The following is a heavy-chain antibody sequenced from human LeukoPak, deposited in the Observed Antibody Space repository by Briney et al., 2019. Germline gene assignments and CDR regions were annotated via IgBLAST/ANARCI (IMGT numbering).Heavy chain of an antibody. CDR1: GGSISSGDYY. Sequence: SQTLSLTCTVSGGSISSGDYYWSWIRQPPGKGLEWIGYIYYSGSTYYNPSLKSRVTISVDTSKSQFSLKLSSVTAADTAVYYCARGSCSSTSCAFDYWGQGTLVTVSS. V-gene: IGHV4-30-4*08. CDR3: ARGSCSSTSCAFDY. J-gene: IGHJ4*02. D-gene: IGHD2-2*01. CDR2: IYYSGST.